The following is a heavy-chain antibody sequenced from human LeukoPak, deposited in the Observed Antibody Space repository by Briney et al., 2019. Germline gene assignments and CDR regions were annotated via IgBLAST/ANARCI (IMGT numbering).Heavy chain of an antibody. V-gene: IGHV3-30*18. CDR1: GFTFSSYG. D-gene: IGHD3-10*01. CDR2: ISYDGSNK. Sequence: GRSLRLSCAASGFTFSSYGMHWVRQAPGKGLEWVAVISYDGSNKYYADSVKGRFTISRDNSKNTLYLQMNSLRAEDTAVYYCAKDLVWFGELSGVGMDVWGQGTTVTVSS. J-gene: IGHJ6*02. CDR3: AKDLVWFGELSGVGMDV.